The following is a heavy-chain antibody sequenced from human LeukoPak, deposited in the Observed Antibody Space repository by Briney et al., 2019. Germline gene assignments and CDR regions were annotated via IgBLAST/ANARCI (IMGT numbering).Heavy chain of an antibody. J-gene: IGHJ4*02. CDR2: ISGSDGST. CDR3: AKDSYSSGSYYFDY. Sequence: GGSLRLSCASSGFTFSAYHTNWVRRAPGRGLAWVSVISGSDGSTKYVDSVKGRFTISRDNSKNTLYLQMNNLRAEDTAVYYCAKDSYSSGSYYFDYWGQGTLVTVSS. D-gene: IGHD6-19*01. V-gene: IGHV3-23*01. CDR1: GFTFSAYH.